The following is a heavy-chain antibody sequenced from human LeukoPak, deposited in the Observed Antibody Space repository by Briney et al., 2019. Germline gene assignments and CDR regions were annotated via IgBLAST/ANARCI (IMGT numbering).Heavy chain of an antibody. D-gene: IGHD3-9*01. J-gene: IGHJ6*04. V-gene: IGHV4-4*07. CDR1: GGSISSYY. CDR2: VYTTGST. Sequence: PSETLSLTCTVSGGSISSYYWSWIRQPAGKGLEWIGRVYTTGSTNYNPSLKSRVTISLDTSKNQFSLKLSSVTAADTAVYYCARDYDMLRGMDVWGKGTTVAISS. CDR3: ARDYDMLRGMDV.